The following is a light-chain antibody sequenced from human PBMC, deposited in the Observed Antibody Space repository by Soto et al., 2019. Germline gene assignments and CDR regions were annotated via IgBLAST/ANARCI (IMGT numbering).Light chain of an antibody. Sequence: QSVLTQPPSVSAAPGQTVTISCSGSSSNIGSNYVSWYQQLPGTAPKLLIYDDNKRPSGIPDRFSDSKSGTSATLGITGLQTGDEADYYCGTWDSSLSAGVFGGGTKLTVL. J-gene: IGLJ2*01. CDR2: DDN. CDR3: GTWDSSLSAGV. V-gene: IGLV1-51*01. CDR1: SSNIGSNY.